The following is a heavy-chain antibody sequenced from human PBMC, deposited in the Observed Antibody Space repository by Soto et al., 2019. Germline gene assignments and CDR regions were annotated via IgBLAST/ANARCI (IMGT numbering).Heavy chain of an antibody. CDR2: ITSDTNTI. V-gene: IGHV3-48*04. D-gene: IGHD1-26*01. CDR1: GFPFSIYS. CDR3: AKEIVGAPGWFDP. J-gene: IGHJ5*02. Sequence: GGSLRLSCAASGFPFSIYSMNWVRRAPGKGLEWSSYITSDTNTIKYADSVKGRFTISRDNAKNSLYLQMNSLRAEDTALYYCAKEIVGAPGWFDPWGQGTLVTVSS.